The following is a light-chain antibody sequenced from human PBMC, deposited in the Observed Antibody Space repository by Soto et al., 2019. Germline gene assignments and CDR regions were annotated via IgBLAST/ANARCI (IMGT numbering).Light chain of an antibody. V-gene: IGKV3-15*01. CDR3: QQYNNWPIT. J-gene: IGKJ1*01. CDR1: QSVGSN. Sequence: EIVLTQSPGTLSLSPGERATLSCRSSQSVGSNLAWYQRKPGQAPRLLISGASTRATGVPARFSGSGSGTEFTLTINSLQSEDFAVYYCQQYNNWPITFGQGTKVDIK. CDR2: GAS.